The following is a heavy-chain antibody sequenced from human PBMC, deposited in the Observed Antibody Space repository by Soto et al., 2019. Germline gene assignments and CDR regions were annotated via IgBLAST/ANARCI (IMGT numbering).Heavy chain of an antibody. CDR2: ITSEGNRT. J-gene: IGHJ4*02. V-gene: IGHV3-64D*06. Sequence: GGSLRLSCSASGFAFSNCAMHWVRRAPGRGLEYVSGITSEGNRTYHAGSVKGRFTISRDNSKNMLYLQMSSLRVDDTAIYFCVKGIQLLRYYFEYWGQGTPVTVSS. CDR1: GFAFSNCA. D-gene: IGHD1-26*01. CDR3: VKGIQLLRYYFEY.